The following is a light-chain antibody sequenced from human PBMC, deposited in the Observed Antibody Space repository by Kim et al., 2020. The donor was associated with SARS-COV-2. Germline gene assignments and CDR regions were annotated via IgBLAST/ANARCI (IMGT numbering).Light chain of an antibody. CDR1: ITDVGRYNY. V-gene: IGLV2-14*03. Sequence: QSALTQPASVSGSPGQSITISCTGTITDVGRYNYVSWYQQHPGKAPKLIIYDVRSRPSGISDRFSGSKSGNTASLTISGLQPEDEAQYYCIAYTMSDTLVFGGGTQLTVL. CDR3: IAYTMSDTLV. CDR2: DVR. J-gene: IGLJ3*02.